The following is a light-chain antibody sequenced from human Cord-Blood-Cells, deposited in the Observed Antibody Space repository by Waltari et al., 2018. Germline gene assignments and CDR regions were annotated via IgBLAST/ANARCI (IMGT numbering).Light chain of an antibody. CDR2: AAS. CDR3: QQKYSTPPIT. Sequence: DIQMTQSPSSLSASVGDRVTITCRASQSISSYLNWYQQKPGKAPELLIYAASSLQSGVPSRFCSSRSGADSTLTISSLQPEDFATYYCQQKYSTPPITFGQGTRVEIK. J-gene: IGKJ5*01. V-gene: IGKV1-39*01. CDR1: QSISSY.